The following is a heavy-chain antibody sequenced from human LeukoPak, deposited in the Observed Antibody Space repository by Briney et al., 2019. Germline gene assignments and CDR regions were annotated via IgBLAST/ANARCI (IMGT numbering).Heavy chain of an antibody. CDR1: GGSFSGYY. CDR2: LYNSGST. J-gene: IGHJ4*02. D-gene: IGHD1-26*01. Sequence: SETLSLTCAVYGGSFSGYYWSWIRQPPGKGLEWVGYLYNSGSTNYNPSLKSRVTMSVDTSKNQFSLRLSSVTAADTAMYYCAREVRSGSFTSDYWGQGTLVTVSS. V-gene: IGHV4-59*01. CDR3: AREVRSGSFTSDY.